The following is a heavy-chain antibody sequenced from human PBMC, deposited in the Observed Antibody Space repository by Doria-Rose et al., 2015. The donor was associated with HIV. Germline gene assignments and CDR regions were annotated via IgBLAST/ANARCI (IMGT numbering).Heavy chain of an antibody. CDR2: IYYSGST. V-gene: IGHV4-59*01. CDR3: AQFRVPESDSSGWYGGDY. Sequence: PGKGQEWIRNIYYSGSTNYNPSLKSRVTISVDTSKNQFSLKLSSVTAADTAVYYCAQFRVPESDSSGWYGGDYWVQSPLVTVSS. J-gene: IGHJ4*02. D-gene: IGHD6-19*01.